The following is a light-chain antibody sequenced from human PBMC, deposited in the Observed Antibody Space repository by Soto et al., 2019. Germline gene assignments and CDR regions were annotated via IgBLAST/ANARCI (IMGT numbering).Light chain of an antibody. V-gene: IGLV2-8*01. CDR2: GVS. Sequence: QSALTQPPSESGSPGQSVSISCTGTSSDIGAYNFVSWYQQHPGKAPRLMIYGVSKRPSGVPDRFSGSKSGNTASLTVSGLQAEDEADYYCSSYAGSNNYVVFGGGIKLTVL. CDR1: SSDIGAYNF. CDR3: SSYAGSNNYVV. J-gene: IGLJ2*01.